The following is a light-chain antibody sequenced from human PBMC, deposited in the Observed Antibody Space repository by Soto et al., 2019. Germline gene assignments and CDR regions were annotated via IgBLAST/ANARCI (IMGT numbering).Light chain of an antibody. V-gene: IGLV1-40*01. CDR2: GNS. CDR1: SSNIGAGYD. CDR3: QSYDSSLSGGV. J-gene: IGLJ1*01. Sequence: QSALTQPPSVSGAPGQRVTISCTGSSSNIGAGYDVHWYQQLPGTAPKLLIYGNSNRPSGVPDRFSGSKSGTSASLAITGLQAEDEADYYCQSYDSSLSGGVFGTVTKVTVL.